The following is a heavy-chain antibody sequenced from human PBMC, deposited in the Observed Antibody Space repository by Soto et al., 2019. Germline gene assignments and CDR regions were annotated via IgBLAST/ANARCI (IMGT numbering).Heavy chain of an antibody. Sequence: PGGSLRLSCTASGFTFGDYAMIWFRQAPGKGLEWVGFITSKRYGGTTEYAASVKGRFTISRDDSKSIAYLQMNSLKIDDTAVYDFSRVPRKNRVAWLDYWGQGTLVTVSS. CDR2: ITSKRYGGTT. V-gene: IGHV3-49*03. CDR1: GFTFGDYA. CDR3: SRVPRKNRVAWLDY. J-gene: IGHJ4*02. D-gene: IGHD3-9*01.